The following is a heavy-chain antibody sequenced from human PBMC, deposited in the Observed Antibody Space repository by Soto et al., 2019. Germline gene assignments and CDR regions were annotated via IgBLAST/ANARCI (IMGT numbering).Heavy chain of an antibody. CDR3: ARQRAWYGEWAFDI. CDR2: INYSGHT. V-gene: IGHV4-39*01. D-gene: IGHD3-10*01. J-gene: IGHJ3*02. Sequence: QLQESGPGLVKPSETMSLTCTVSGDSSSGGIFYWGWMRQFTGKGLEWIGSINYSGHTYHNPSLKSRVTISVDPSRNQFSLDLSSVTAADTAVYYCARQRAWYGEWAFDIWGQGTMVTVSS. CDR1: GDSSSGGIFY.